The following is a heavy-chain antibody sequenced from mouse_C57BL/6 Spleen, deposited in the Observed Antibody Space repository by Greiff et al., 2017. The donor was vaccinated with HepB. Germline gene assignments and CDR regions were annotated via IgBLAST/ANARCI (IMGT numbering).Heavy chain of an antibody. Sequence: VQLQQSGPELVKPGASVKISCKASGYTFTDYYMNWVKQSHGKSLEWIGDINPNNGGTSYNQKFKGKATLTVDKSSSTAYMELRSLTSEDSAVYYCAREGYQFAYWGQGTLVTVSA. D-gene: IGHD2-2*01. CDR1: GYTFTDYY. V-gene: IGHV1-26*01. CDR2: INPNNGGT. CDR3: AREGYQFAY. J-gene: IGHJ3*01.